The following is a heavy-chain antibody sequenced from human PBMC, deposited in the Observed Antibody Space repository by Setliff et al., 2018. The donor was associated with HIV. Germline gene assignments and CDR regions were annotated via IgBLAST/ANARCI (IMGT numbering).Heavy chain of an antibody. CDR3: ARGRGGYFGGGRYYNLPYFVS. Sequence: GASLKLPCMGSAYRFSTHWIGWVRQTPGKGLEWMGIIYPGDSDTRYSPAFQVQFTISADKYIKTAFLQWRSLKTSDTAIYYCARGRGGYFGGGRYYNLPYFVSWGQGTLVTVSS. D-gene: IGHD2-15*01. J-gene: IGHJ4*02. V-gene: IGHV5-51*01. CDR1: AYRFSTHW. CDR2: IYPGDSDT.